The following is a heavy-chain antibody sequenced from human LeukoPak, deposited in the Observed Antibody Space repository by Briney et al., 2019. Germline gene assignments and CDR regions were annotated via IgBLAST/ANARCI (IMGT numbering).Heavy chain of an antibody. D-gene: IGHD3-22*01. CDR1: GFTVSSNY. CDR3: ATSIDSSGYFDFDY. J-gene: IGHJ4*02. CDR2: IYSGGTT. V-gene: IGHV3-66*01. Sequence: GGSLRLPCAASGFTVSSNYMNWVRQAPGKGLEWVSVIYSGGTTYYADSVKGRFTMSRDNSKNTLYLQMNSLRAEDTAVYYCATSIDSSGYFDFDYWGQGTLVTVSS.